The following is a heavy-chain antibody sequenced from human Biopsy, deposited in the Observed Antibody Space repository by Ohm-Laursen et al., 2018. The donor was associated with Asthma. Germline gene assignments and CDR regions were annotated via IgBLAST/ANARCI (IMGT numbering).Heavy chain of an antibody. J-gene: IGHJ4*02. Sequence: GQTLSLTCAASGFTFSNYGMHWVRQAPGKGLDWVAGISFDGSNKNYTDSVKGRFTISRDNSRNKSHLQMSSLRAEDPAVYYCAKDVFPGWELRRGPDYWGQGTLVTVSA. CDR2: ISFDGSNK. CDR1: GFTFSNYG. CDR3: AKDVFPGWELRRGPDY. V-gene: IGHV3-30*18. D-gene: IGHD1-26*01.